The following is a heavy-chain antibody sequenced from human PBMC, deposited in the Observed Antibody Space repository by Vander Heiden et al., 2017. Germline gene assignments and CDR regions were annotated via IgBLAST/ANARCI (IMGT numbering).Heavy chain of an antibody. D-gene: IGHD2-15*01. CDR1: GSTATSNY. J-gene: IGHJ6*02. V-gene: IGHV3-53*01. CDR3: ARGGGSQYYGMDV. Sequence: GGVLIPPGGSLRLSFAASGSTATSNYMSWVRQVPGKGLEWVSVIYSDGRTNYADSVQGRFTISRDNSENTVSLQMNSLRAEDTAMYYCARGGGSQYYGMDVWGQGTTVTVSS. CDR2: IYSDGRT.